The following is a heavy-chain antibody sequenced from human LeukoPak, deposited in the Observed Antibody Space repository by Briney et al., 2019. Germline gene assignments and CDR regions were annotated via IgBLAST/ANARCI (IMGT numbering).Heavy chain of an antibody. CDR1: GYTFTGYY. CDR3: ARERALRFLEWLPFDP. V-gene: IGHV1-2*02. CDR2: INPNSGGT. D-gene: IGHD3-3*01. J-gene: IGHJ5*02. Sequence: ASVKVSCKASGYTFTGYYMHWVRQAPGQGLEWMGWINPNSGGTNYAQKFQGRVTMTRDTSISTAYMELSRLRSDDTAVYYCARERALRFLEWLPFDPWGQGTLVTVSS.